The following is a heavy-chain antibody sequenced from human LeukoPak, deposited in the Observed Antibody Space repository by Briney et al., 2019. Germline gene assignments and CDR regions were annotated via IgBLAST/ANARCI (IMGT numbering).Heavy chain of an antibody. D-gene: IGHD2-2*01. J-gene: IGHJ6*02. V-gene: IGHV1-69*13. CDR3: ASGVVPAHYGMDV. CDR2: IIPIFGTA. Sequence: ASVKVSCKASEGTFSSYAISWVRQAPGQGLEWMGGIIPIFGTANYAQKFQGRVTITADESTSTAYMELSSLRSEDTAVYYCASGVVPAHYGMDVWGQGTTVTASS. CDR1: EGTFSSYA.